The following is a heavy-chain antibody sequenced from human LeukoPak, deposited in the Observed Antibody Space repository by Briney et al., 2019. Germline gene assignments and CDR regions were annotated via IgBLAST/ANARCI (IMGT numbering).Heavy chain of an antibody. D-gene: IGHD3-16*02. J-gene: IGHJ4*02. CDR2: IYYSGST. CDR3: ARVVKVGYVWGSYPPKYFDY. Sequence: SETLSLTCTVSGGSISGGYYWTWIRQPPGKGLEWIGNIYYSGSTNYNPSLKSRVTISVDTSKNQFSLKLSSVTAADTAVYYCARVVKVGYVWGSYPPKYFDYWGQGTLVTVSS. V-gene: IGHV4-39*07. CDR1: GGSISGGYY.